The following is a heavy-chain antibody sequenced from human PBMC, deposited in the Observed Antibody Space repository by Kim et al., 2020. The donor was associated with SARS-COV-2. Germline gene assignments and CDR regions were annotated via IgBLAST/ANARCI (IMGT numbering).Heavy chain of an antibody. Sequence: GGSLRLSCAASGFTFITYAMSWVRQAPGKGLEWVSDISGSGGSTYYGDSVKGRFTISRDNSKNTLYMQMNSLRAEDTAVYYCAKRMVMHRPDWYFDLWGRGTLVTVSS. J-gene: IGHJ2*01. D-gene: IGHD3-16*01. CDR2: ISGSGGST. CDR3: AKRMVMHRPDWYFDL. V-gene: IGHV3-23*01. CDR1: GFTFITYA.